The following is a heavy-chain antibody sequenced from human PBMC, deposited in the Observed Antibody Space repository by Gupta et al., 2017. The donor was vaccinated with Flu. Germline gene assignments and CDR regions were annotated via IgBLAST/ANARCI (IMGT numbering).Heavy chain of an antibody. J-gene: IGHJ4*02. CDR2: IRSRATTYAT. Sequence: EVQLGESGGGLVQPGESLKLSCTASGFTFSDSPVHWVRQASGKGMEWVGRIRSRATTYATAYAASVKGRFTFSRDDSKNTAYLQMSSLKSDDTGVYDCASRRGDGSQDDRDFWGQGTLVTVSS. V-gene: IGHV3-73*02. CDR3: ASRRGDGSQDDRDF. D-gene: IGHD1-1*01. CDR1: GFTFSDSP.